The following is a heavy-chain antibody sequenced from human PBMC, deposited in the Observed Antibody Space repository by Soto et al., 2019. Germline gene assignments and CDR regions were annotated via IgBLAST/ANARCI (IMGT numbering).Heavy chain of an antibody. J-gene: IGHJ3*02. CDR1: GYNFNIYV. D-gene: IGHD6-13*01. V-gene: IGHV1-18*01. CDR2: ISAYDGKT. CDR3: ASLSIAAAGTGAVDI. Sequence: ASVKVSCKASGYNFNIYVINWVRQAPGQGLDFIGWISAYDGKTTYAEKFQGRVTMTTDASTSTAYMELRSLRSDDTAVYYCASLSIAAAGTGAVDIWGQGTMVTVSS.